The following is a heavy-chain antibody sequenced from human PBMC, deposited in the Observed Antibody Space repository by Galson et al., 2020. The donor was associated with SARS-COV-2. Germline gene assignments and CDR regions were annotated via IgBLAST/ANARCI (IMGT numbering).Heavy chain of an antibody. Sequence: ASETLSLTCAVSGGSISSGAYSWSWLRQPAGKGLEWIGNIYHSGNTDYNPSLKSRLTISIDTSMNQFSLKLNSVTAADTAVYFCARVNPFPGVVIDPAALDYYYYGMDVWGQGTTVIVSS. CDR1: GGSISSGAYS. J-gene: IGHJ6*02. V-gene: IGHV4-30-2*01. CDR2: IYHSGNT. D-gene: IGHD2-2*01. CDR3: ARVNPFPGVVIDPAALDYYYYGMDV.